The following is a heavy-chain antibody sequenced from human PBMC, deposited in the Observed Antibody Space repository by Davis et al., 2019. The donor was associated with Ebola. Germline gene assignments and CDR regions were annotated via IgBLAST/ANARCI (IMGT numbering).Heavy chain of an antibody. D-gene: IGHD5-18*01. CDR2: ISWNSGSI. CDR1: GFTFDDYA. J-gene: IGHJ4*02. CDR3: ARSRIQLRVLMGK. V-gene: IGHV3-9*01. Sequence: PGGSLRLSCAASGFTFDDYAMHWVRQAPGKGLEWVSGISWNSGSIGYADSVKGRFTISRDNAKDSLYLQMNSLRAEDTAVYYCARSRIQLRVLMGKWGQGTLVTVSS.